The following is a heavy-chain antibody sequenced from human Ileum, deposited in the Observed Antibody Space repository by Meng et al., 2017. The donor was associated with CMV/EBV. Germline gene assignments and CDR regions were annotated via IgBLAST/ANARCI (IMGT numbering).Heavy chain of an antibody. J-gene: IGHJ5*02. CDR2: ISTDGSVT. Sequence: SCAASGFTFINYWMHWVRKAPGRGLVWVSRISTDGSVTTYAGSVKGRFTISRDNAKNTLYLQMTSLRAEDTAVYYCAKVSDWNYGFDPWGQGTLVTVSS. V-gene: IGHV3-74*03. D-gene: IGHD1-7*01. CDR1: GFTFINYW. CDR3: AKVSDWNYGFDP.